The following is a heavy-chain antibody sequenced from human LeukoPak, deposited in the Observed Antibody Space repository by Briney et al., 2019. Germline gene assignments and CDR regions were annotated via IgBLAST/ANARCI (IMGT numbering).Heavy chain of an antibody. V-gene: IGHV4-30-4*08. J-gene: IGHJ3*02. CDR1: GGSISSGDYY. Sequence: SQTLSLTCTVSGGSISSGDYYWSWIRQPPGKGLEWIGYIYYSGSTYYNPSLKSRVTISVDTSKNQFSLKLSSVTAADTAVYYCAREGYQLPEAWLHIGAFDIWGQGTMVTVSS. CDR3: AREGYQLPEAWLHIGAFDI. CDR2: IYYSGST. D-gene: IGHD2-2*01.